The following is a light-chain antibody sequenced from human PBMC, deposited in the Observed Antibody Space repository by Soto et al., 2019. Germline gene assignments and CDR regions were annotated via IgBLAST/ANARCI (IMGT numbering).Light chain of an antibody. V-gene: IGKV1-5*03. Sequence: DIQMTQSPSTLSASVGDRVTITCRASQLIDSGLAWYQQQPGKAPKLQIYRPSSLESGDPSSLSVSGSGTEFTLSISSLQPDDFTTLVRQQYKPYAYTFDQGTKLETK. J-gene: IGKJ2*01. CDR1: QLIDSG. CDR3: QQYKPYAYT. CDR2: RPS.